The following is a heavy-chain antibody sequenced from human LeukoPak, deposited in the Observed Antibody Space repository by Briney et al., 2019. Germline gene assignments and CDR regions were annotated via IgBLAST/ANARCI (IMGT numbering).Heavy chain of an antibody. D-gene: IGHD1-26*01. CDR2: IIPIFGTA. Sequence: SVKVSCKASGYTFTSYGISWVRQAPGQGLEWMGGIIPIFGTANYAQKFQGRVTITADESTSTAYMELSSLRSEDTAVYYCARSPVGATNYYYYMDVWGKGTTVTVSS. CDR3: ARSPVGATNYYYYMDV. V-gene: IGHV1-69*13. J-gene: IGHJ6*03. CDR1: GYTFTSYG.